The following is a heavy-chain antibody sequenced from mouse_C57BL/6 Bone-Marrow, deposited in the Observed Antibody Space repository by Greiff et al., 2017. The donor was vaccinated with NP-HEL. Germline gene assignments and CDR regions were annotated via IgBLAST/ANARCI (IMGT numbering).Heavy chain of an antibody. D-gene: IGHD2-5*01. CDR3: TGKNSNYVYYAMDY. CDR2: IRLKSDNYAT. V-gene: IGHV6-3*01. CDR1: GFTFSNYW. J-gene: IGHJ4*01. Sequence: EVQLVESGGGLVQPGGSMKLSCVASGFTFSNYWMNWVRQSPEKGLEWVAQIRLKSDNYATHYAESVKGRFTISRDDSKSSVYLQMNNLRAEDTGIYYCTGKNSNYVYYAMDYWGQGTSVTVSS.